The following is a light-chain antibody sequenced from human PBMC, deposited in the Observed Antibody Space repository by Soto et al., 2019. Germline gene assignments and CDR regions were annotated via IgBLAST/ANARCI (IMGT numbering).Light chain of an antibody. J-gene: IGLJ2*01. CDR3: SSYTSSSTL. Sequence: SALTQPASVSGSPGQSITISCTGTSSDVGGYNYVSWYQQHPGKAPKLMIYDVSNWPSGVSNRFSGSKSGNTASLTISGLQAEDEADYYCSSYTSSSTLFGGGTKLTVL. CDR1: SSDVGGYNY. CDR2: DVS. V-gene: IGLV2-14*01.